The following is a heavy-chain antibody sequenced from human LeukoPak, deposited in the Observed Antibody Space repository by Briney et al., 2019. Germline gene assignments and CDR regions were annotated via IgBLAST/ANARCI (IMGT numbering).Heavy chain of an antibody. V-gene: IGHV3-48*04. Sequence: GGSLRLSCAASGLTFSSYSMNWVRQAPGKGLEWVSYISSSSSTIYYADSVKGRFTLSRENAKNSLYLQMNSLRAEDTAVYYCARLDHDYGDSGWFDPWGQGTLVTVSS. CDR1: GLTFSSYS. D-gene: IGHD4-17*01. J-gene: IGHJ5*02. CDR3: ARLDHDYGDSGWFDP. CDR2: ISSSSSTI.